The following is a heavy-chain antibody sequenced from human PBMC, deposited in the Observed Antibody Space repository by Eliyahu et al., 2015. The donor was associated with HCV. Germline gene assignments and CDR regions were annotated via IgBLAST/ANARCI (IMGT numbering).Heavy chain of an antibody. Sequence: EVQLVESGGGLVQPGESLRLSCAVSGFTFSNYWMDWVRQAPGKGLEGVAHIKEDGSETYYVDSVEGRFTISRDNAKNSLFLQIKNLRAEDTAVYYCASFRRGSSFDYWGQGTLVTVSS. CDR1: GFTFSNYW. J-gene: IGHJ4*02. CDR2: IKEDGSET. D-gene: IGHD6-25*01. CDR3: ASFRRGSSFDY. V-gene: IGHV3-7*03.